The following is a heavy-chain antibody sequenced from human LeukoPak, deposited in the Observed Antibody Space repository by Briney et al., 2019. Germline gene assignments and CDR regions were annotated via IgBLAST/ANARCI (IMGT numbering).Heavy chain of an antibody. D-gene: IGHD2-2*03. CDR3: AKDQGFMHRSGYCSSTSCYVGSYFDY. CDR2: ISSSSSYI. CDR1: GFTFSSYS. J-gene: IGHJ4*02. Sequence: GGSLRLSCAASGFTFSSYSMNWVRQAPGRGLEWVSSISSSSSYIYYADSVKGRFTISRDNAKNSLYLQMNSLRAEDTAVYYCAKDQGFMHRSGYCSSTSCYVGSYFDYWGQGTLVTVSS. V-gene: IGHV3-21*01.